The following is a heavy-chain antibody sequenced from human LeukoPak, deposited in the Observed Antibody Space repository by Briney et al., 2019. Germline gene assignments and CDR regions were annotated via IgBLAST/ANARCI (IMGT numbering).Heavy chain of an antibody. D-gene: IGHD3-10*01. CDR3: ARQVTMVRGVIGFDP. Sequence: GESLKISCKGSGYSFTSYWISWVRQMPGKGLEWMGRIDPSDSYTNYSPSFQGHVTISADKSISTAYLQWSSLKASDTAMYYCARQVTMVRGVIGFDPWGQGTLSPSPQ. CDR2: IDPSDSYT. J-gene: IGHJ5*02. V-gene: IGHV5-10-1*01. CDR1: GYSFTSYW.